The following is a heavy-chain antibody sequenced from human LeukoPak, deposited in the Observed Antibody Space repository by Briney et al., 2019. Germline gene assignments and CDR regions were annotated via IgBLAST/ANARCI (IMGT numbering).Heavy chain of an antibody. Sequence: LSLXCAVSGYSISSGYYWGWIRQAPGKGLEWVSYISSSGSTIYYADSVKGRFTISRDNAENSLYLQMNSLRAEDTAVYYCARAFPYYYGSGSNDIWGQGTMVTVSS. V-gene: IGHV3-11*04. CDR3: ARAFPYYYGSGSNDI. D-gene: IGHD3-10*01. CDR2: ISSSGSTI. J-gene: IGHJ3*02. CDR1: GYSISSGYY.